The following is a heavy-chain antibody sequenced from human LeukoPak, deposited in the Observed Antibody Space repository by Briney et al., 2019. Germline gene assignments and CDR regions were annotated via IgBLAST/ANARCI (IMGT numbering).Heavy chain of an antibody. V-gene: IGHV3-74*01. J-gene: IGHJ4*02. CDR3: ARSNQADDY. Sequence: GGSLRLSCAASGFTFSNYWMHWVREVPGKGLVWVSRTNPGGSNTAYADSVKGRFTISRDNARNTLYLQMDSLRAEDTAVYYCARSNQADDYWGQGTLVTVSS. CDR1: GFTFSNYW. D-gene: IGHD1-14*01. CDR2: TNPGGSNT.